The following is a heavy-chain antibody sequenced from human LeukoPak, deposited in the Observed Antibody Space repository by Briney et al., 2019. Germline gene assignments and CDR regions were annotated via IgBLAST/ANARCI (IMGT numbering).Heavy chain of an antibody. V-gene: IGHV3-64D*09. Sequence: PGGSLRLSCSASGFTFNTSALHWVRQAPGKGLEYVPAISGSGNTTNYADSVKGRFTISRDNSKNTLNLQMSSLRVEDTDVYYCVKRLGGSGSYYDYWRQGTLVTVSS. CDR1: GFTFNTSA. J-gene: IGHJ4*02. D-gene: IGHD3-10*01. CDR2: ISGSGNTT. CDR3: VKRLGGSGSYYDY.